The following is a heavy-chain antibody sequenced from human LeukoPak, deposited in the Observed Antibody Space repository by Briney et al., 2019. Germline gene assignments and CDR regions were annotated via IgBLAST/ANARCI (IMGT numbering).Heavy chain of an antibody. D-gene: IGHD6-13*01. J-gene: IGHJ5*02. CDR3: ARDRSSSYTRDWFDP. CDR2: IYNSESI. V-gene: IGHV4-61*02. Sequence: SQTLSLTCTVSGGSISSGSYCWSWIRQPAGKGLEWIGRIYNSESINYNPSLKSRVTMSIDTSKNQFSLKLNSVTAADTAVYYCARDRSSSYTRDWFDPWGQGALVTVSS. CDR1: GGSISSGSYC.